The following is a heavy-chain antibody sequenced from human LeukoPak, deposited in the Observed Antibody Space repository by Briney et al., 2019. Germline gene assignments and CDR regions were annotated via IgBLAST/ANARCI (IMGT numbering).Heavy chain of an antibody. CDR2: ISGSGGST. Sequence: PGGSLRLSCAASGFTFSSYVMSWVRQAPGKGLEWDSGISGSGGSTYYADSVKGRFTISRDNSKNTLYLQMNSLRAEDTAVYYCAKAGKYSNGWFDCWGQGILVTVSS. CDR1: GFTFSSYV. D-gene: IGHD6-19*01. CDR3: AKAGKYSNGWFDC. V-gene: IGHV3-23*01. J-gene: IGHJ4*02.